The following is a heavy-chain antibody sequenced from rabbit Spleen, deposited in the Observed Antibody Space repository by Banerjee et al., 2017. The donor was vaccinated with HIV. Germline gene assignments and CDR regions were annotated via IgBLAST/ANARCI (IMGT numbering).Heavy chain of an antibody. J-gene: IGHJ2*01. D-gene: IGHD4-1*01. CDR2: IYSSSGST. CDR3: TRDSGDWCFDV. V-gene: IGHV1S43*01. Sequence: QEQLEESGGDLVKPGASLTLTCTASGFSFSSGYYIYWVRQAPGKGLELIACIYSSSGSTWYASWVNGRFTISRSTSLNTVDLKMTSLTAADTATYFCTRDSGDWCFDVWGPGTLVTVS. CDR1: GFSFSSGYY.